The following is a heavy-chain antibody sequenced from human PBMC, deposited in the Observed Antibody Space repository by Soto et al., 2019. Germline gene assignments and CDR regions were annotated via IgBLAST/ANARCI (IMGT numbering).Heavy chain of an antibody. CDR2: IYYTGST. V-gene: IGHV4-59*08. J-gene: IGHJ4*02. D-gene: IGHD5-18*01. Sequence: PSETLSLTCTVSGGSISSYYWSWIRQPPGKGLEWTGYIYYTGSTNYNPSLKSRVTISVDTSKNQLSLKLSSVTAADTAVYYCARRYGYSLDYWGQGTLVTVSS. CDR1: GGSISSYY. CDR3: ARRYGYSLDY.